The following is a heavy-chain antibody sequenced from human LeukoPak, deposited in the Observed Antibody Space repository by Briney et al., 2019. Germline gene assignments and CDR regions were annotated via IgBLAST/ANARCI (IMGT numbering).Heavy chain of an antibody. V-gene: IGHV1-18*01. D-gene: IGHD3-10*01. Sequence: ASVKVSCKASGYTFTSYGISWVRQAPGQGLEWMGWISAYNGNTNYAQKLQGRVTMTTDTSTSTAYMELRSLRSDDTAVYYCARDLRFRGSYYGPPIYYFDYWGQGTLVTVSS. CDR1: GYTFTSYG. CDR2: ISAYNGNT. CDR3: ARDLRFRGSYYGPPIYYFDY. J-gene: IGHJ4*02.